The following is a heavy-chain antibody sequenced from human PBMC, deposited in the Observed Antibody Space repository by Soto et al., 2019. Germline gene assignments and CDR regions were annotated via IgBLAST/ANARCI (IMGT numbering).Heavy chain of an antibody. Sequence: QVVLLQSGAEVKAPGSSVRVSCQVSGSTFNNFAFSWVRQAPGNGPEWMGGIVVDSNTAEYSQRFQDRVTITADTSSKTLDMELGSLTFEDTAVYYCARAIKRWEVNYYFDFWGQGPLVTVSS. J-gene: IGHJ4*02. V-gene: IGHV1-69*06. CDR1: GSTFNNFA. D-gene: IGHD1-26*01. CDR3: ARAIKRWEVNYYFDF. CDR2: IVVDSNTA.